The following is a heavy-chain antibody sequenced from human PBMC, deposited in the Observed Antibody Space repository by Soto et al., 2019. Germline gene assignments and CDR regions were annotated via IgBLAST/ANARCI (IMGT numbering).Heavy chain of an antibody. CDR1: GITFSTYK. CDR3: PEGKAPGDGY. V-gene: IGHV3-48*01. Sequence: EVQLVESGGGLVQPGGSLRLSCVASGITFSTYKMNWVRQAPGKGLEWVSYISSTSDTIYYADSVKGRFTISRDNAKNSLYLPMNSLRVEDTAVYYCPEGKAPGDGYWGQGTLFTVSS. J-gene: IGHJ4*02. D-gene: IGHD3-10*01. CDR2: ISSTSDTI.